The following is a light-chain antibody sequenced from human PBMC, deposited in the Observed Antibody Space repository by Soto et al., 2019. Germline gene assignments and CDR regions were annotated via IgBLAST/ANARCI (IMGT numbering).Light chain of an antibody. V-gene: IGKV3-15*01. CDR1: HSVSGK. Sequence: EMLMTQSPATLSVSPGESATLSCRASHSVSGKLAWYQQKPCQAPRLLIYDAYTRATGIPARFSGSGSGTNFTLSISSLQSEDFAVYYCQQYNAWPRTFGQGTKVDI. J-gene: IGKJ1*01. CDR3: QQYNAWPRT. CDR2: DAY.